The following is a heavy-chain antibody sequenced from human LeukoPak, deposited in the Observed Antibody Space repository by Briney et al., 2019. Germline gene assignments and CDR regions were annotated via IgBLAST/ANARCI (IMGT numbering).Heavy chain of an antibody. CDR1: GYTFTSYY. D-gene: IGHD3-22*01. Sequence: GASVKVSCKASGYTFTSYYIHWVRQAPGQGLEWMGKINPSGGDTVYAQKFQARVTTTRDTSTSTVYMELGSLRSEDTAVYYCARPPYYYDSSGPWDYWGQGTLVTVSS. V-gene: IGHV1-46*01. CDR3: ARPPYYYDSSGPWDY. J-gene: IGHJ4*02. CDR2: INPSGGDT.